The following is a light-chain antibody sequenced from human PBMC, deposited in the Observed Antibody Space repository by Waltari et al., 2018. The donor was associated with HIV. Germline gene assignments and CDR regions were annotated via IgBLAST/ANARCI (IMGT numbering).Light chain of an antibody. Sequence: EIVLTQSPGTLSLSPGERATLSCRASQSVSSSYSAWYQQKPGQAPRLLIYGASSRATGIPDRFSGSGSGTDFTLTISRLEPEDFAVYYCQQYGNSPDSFGQGTKLEIK. V-gene: IGKV3-20*01. J-gene: IGKJ2*03. CDR1: QSVSSSY. CDR2: GAS. CDR3: QQYGNSPDS.